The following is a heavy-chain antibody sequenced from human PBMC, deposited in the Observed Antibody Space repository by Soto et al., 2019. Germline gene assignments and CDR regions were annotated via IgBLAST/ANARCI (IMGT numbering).Heavy chain of an antibody. D-gene: IGHD5-12*01. CDR1: GYTFINYY. CDR3: GRGGIVATIDVDY. CDR2: INPSSGNT. J-gene: IGHJ4*02. V-gene: IGHV1-46*01. Sequence: GASVKVCCKASGYTFINYYLHWVRQAPGQGLEGIGLINPSSGNTNXXQEFQGRXXMTRERPTSTGGMELXSLMSEYTAVXYCGRGGIVATIDVDYWGQGTLVTVSS.